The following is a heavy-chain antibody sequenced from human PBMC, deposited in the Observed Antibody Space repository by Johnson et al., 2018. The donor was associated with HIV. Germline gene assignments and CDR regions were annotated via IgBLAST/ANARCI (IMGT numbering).Heavy chain of an antibody. CDR1: GFAFSTYG. V-gene: IGHV3-33*01. CDR2: IWYDGSNK. D-gene: IGHD1-14*01. CDR3: ARDPERIAYHGAFDI. J-gene: IGHJ3*02. Sequence: QVQLVESGGGVVQPGRSLRLSCAASGFAFSTYGMHWVRQPPGKGLEWVAVIWYDGSNKYYADSVKGRFTISRDNSKNSLYLQMNSLRAGDTAVYYCARDPERIAYHGAFDIWGQGTMVTVSS.